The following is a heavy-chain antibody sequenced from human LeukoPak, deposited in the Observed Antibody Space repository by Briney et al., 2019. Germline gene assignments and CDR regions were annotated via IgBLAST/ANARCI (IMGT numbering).Heavy chain of an antibody. D-gene: IGHD3-3*01. J-gene: IGHJ6*03. CDR3: ARALGYYDFWSGYRPYYYYMDV. Sequence: SETLSLTCAAYGGSFSGYYWSWIRQPPGKGLEWIGEINHSGSTNYNPSLKSRVTISVDTSKNQFSLKLSSVTAADTAVYYCARALGYYDFWSGYRPYYYYMDVWGKGTTVTVSS. CDR1: GGSFSGYY. CDR2: INHSGST. V-gene: IGHV4-34*01.